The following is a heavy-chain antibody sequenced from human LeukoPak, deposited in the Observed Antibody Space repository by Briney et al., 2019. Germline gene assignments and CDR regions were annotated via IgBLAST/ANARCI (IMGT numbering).Heavy chain of an antibody. V-gene: IGHV1-2*02. J-gene: IGHJ5*02. D-gene: IGHD1-26*01. Sequence: ASVKVACKASGYTFTGYYMHWVRQAPGQGLEWMGWINPNSGGTNYAQKFQGRVTMTRDTSISTDYTELTSLTSDDTAVYYCARDNSVGETAWWFDPWGQGTLVTVSS. CDR3: ARDNSVGETAWWFDP. CDR1: GYTFTGYY. CDR2: INPNSGGT.